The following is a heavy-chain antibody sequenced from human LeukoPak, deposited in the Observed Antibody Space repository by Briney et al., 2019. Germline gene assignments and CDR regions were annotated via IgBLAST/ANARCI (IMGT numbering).Heavy chain of an antibody. CDR3: ASPLAAAGSFDY. J-gene: IGHJ4*02. V-gene: IGHV3-21*01. CDR1: GFTFDDYA. Sequence: GGSLRLSCAASGFTFDDYAMNWVRQAPGKGLEWVSSISSSSSYIYYADSVKGRFTISRDNAKNSLYLQMNSLRAEDTAVYYCASPLAAAGSFDYWGQGTLVTVSS. CDR2: ISSSSSYI. D-gene: IGHD6-13*01.